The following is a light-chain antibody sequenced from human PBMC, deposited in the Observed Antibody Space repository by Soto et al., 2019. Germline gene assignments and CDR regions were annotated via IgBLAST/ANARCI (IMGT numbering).Light chain of an antibody. Sequence: EIVMMQSPATLSVSPGERAILSCRASQTVAGALAWYQQKPGQAPRLLIYGPSTRAAGIPTRFSGSGSETEFTLTITGLQSEDLAIYFCQQYKEWPITFGQGTRLEIK. CDR2: GPS. J-gene: IGKJ5*01. CDR1: QTVAGA. CDR3: QQYKEWPIT. V-gene: IGKV3-15*01.